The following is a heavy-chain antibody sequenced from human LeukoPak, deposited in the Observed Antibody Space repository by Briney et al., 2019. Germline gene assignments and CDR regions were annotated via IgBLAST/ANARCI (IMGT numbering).Heavy chain of an antibody. V-gene: IGHV3-23*01. CDR1: GFTFSSYA. D-gene: IGHD2-2*01. Sequence: GGSLRLSCAASGFTFSSYAMSWVRQAPGKGLEWVSAISGSGGSTYYADSVKGRFTISRDNSKNTLYPQMNSLRAEDTAVYYCAKAIMQYQLLNFDYWGQGTLVTVSS. CDR2: ISGSGGST. J-gene: IGHJ4*02. CDR3: AKAIMQYQLLNFDY.